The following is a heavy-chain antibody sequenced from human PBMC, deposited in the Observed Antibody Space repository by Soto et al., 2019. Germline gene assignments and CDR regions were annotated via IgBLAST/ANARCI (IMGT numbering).Heavy chain of an antibody. CDR3: ARDLRLGY. Sequence: SEILSLTCTVSGGSISSYYWSWIRQPPGKGLEWIGYIYYSGSTNYNPSLKSRVTISVDTSKNQFSLKLSSVTAADTAVYYCARDLRLGYWGQGTLVTVSS. V-gene: IGHV4-59*01. D-gene: IGHD3-16*01. J-gene: IGHJ4*02. CDR2: IYYSGST. CDR1: GGSISSYY.